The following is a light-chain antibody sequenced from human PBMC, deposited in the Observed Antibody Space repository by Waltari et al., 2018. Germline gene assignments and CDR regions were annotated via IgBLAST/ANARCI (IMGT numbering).Light chain of an antibody. CDR3: CSYAGNSIYV. CDR1: SSHAGGYNR. J-gene: IGLJ1*01. CDR2: EVS. Sequence: QSALTQPPSVSGSPGQAVTLACPGTSSHAGGYNRVSWYQQPPGTAPKPMIYEVSNWPSWVPHRFSGSKSGNTASLTISGLQAEDEADYHCCSYAGNSIYVFGTGTKVTVL. V-gene: IGLV2-18*02.